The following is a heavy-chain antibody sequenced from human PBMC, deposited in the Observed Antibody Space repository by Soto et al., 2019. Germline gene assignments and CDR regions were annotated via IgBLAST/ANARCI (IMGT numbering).Heavy chain of an antibody. CDR2: INSDGSST. CDR1: RFTFSSYW. V-gene: IGHV3-74*01. CDR3: ARGQYYDFWSRYYTLDY. J-gene: IGHJ4*02. D-gene: IGHD3-3*01. Sequence: GGSLRLSCAASRFTFSSYWMHWVRQASGKGLVWVSRINSDGSSTSYADSVKGRFTISRDNAKNTLYLQMNSLRAEDTAVYYCARGQYYDFWSRYYTLDYWGQGTLVTVSS.